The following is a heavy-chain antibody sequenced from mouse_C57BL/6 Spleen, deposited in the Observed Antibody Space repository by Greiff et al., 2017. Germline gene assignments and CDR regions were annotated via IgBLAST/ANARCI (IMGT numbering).Heavy chain of an antibody. J-gene: IGHJ2*01. Sequence: EVQGVESGGGLVKPGGSLKLSCAASGFTFSSYTMSWVRQTPEKRLEWVATISGGGGNTYYPDSVKGRFTISRDNAKNTLYLQMSSLRSEDTALYYCARLEYGNYGFDYWGQGTTLTVSS. CDR2: ISGGGGNT. V-gene: IGHV5-9*01. CDR1: GFTFSSYT. CDR3: ARLEYGNYGFDY. D-gene: IGHD2-10*02.